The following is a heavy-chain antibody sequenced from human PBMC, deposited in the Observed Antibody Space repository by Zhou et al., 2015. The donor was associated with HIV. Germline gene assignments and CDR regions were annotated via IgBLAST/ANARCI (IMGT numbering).Heavy chain of an antibody. V-gene: IGHV1-8*01. CDR2: MNTGGGQT. CDR1: GYTFTTYD. J-gene: IGHJ4*02. CDR3: ARVLASYVNIVTTSVHYDS. D-gene: IGHD5-12*01. Sequence: QVQLVQSGAEVKKPGASVKVSCKASGYTFTTYDINWMRQATGQRPEWMGWMNTGGGQTGYAQKFQGRVTMTRDTSISTAYMELSGLTSEDTAMYYCARVLASYVNIVTTSVHYDSWGQGTLVTVSS.